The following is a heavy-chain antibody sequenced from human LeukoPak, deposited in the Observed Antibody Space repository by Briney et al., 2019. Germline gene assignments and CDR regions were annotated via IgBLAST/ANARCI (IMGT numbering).Heavy chain of an antibody. Sequence: GGSLRLSCAPSGFTFSRHGMHWVRQAPGKGLEWVAVIWYDGSNKYYADSVKGRFTISRDNSKNTLYLQMNSLRAEDTAVYYCARDMVNSYGFGHWGQGTLVTVSS. CDR1: GFTFSRHG. CDR3: ARDMVNSYGFGH. V-gene: IGHV3-33*08. D-gene: IGHD5-18*01. CDR2: IWYDGSNK. J-gene: IGHJ5*02.